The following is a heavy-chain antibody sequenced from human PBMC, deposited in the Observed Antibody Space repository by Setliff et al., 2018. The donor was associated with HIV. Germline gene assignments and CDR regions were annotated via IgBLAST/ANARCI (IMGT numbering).Heavy chain of an antibody. CDR2: ISAYNGNT. CDR3: ATWGGSPDGYFYYYMDV. J-gene: IGHJ6*03. V-gene: IGHV1-18*01. Sequence: ASVKVSCKASGYTFTSYGISWVRQAPGQGLEWLGWISAYNGNTNYAQKLQGRVTMTRDKSISTAYMELSRLRSDDTAVYYCATWGGSPDGYFYYYMDVWGKGTTVTVSS. D-gene: IGHD1-26*01. CDR1: GYTFTSYG.